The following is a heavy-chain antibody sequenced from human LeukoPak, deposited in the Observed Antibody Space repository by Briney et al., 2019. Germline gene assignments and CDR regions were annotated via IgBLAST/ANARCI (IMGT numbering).Heavy chain of an antibody. D-gene: IGHD4-23*01. CDR3: ARESYGGSSEFDY. J-gene: IGHJ4*02. Sequence: GGSLRLSCAASGFTFSRYEMNWVRQAPGKGLEWVSYISSRGDSINYADSVKGRFTISRDNAKNSLYLQMNSLRVEDTAVYYSARESYGGSSEFDYWGRGTLVTVSS. V-gene: IGHV3-48*03. CDR1: GFTFSRYE. CDR2: ISSRGDSI.